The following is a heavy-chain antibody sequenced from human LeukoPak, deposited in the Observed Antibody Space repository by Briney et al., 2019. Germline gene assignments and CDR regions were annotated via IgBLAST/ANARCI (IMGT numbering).Heavy chain of an antibody. D-gene: IGHD3-10*01. CDR3: AKYTSGTSYRGLDQ. CDR2: IIGSAVNT. Sequence: GGSLRLSCGASGLNVSSYGMSWVRQAPGKGLEWVSTIIGSAVNTYYADSVKGRFTISREDSKNTVYLQMNSLRAEDTAVYSCAKYTSGTSYRGLDQWGQGTLVTVSS. V-gene: IGHV3-23*01. CDR1: GLNVSSYG. J-gene: IGHJ4*02.